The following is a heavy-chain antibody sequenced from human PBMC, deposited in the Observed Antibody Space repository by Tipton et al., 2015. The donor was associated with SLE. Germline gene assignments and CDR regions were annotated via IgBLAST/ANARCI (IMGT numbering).Heavy chain of an antibody. Sequence: SLRLSCAASGFTFSSYSMNWVRQAPGKGLEWVSYISSSSSTIYYADSVKGRFTISRDNSKNTLYLQMNSLRAEDTAVYYCARDESSGWFDAFDIWGQGTMVTVSS. CDR3: ARDESSGWFDAFDI. D-gene: IGHD6-19*01. CDR1: GFTFSSYS. CDR2: ISSSSSTI. J-gene: IGHJ3*02. V-gene: IGHV3-48*01.